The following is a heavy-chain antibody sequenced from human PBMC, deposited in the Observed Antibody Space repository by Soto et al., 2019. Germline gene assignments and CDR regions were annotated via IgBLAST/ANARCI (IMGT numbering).Heavy chain of an antibody. V-gene: IGHV4-31*03. D-gene: IGHD3-10*01. Sequence: QVQLQESGPGLVKPSQTLSLTCTVSGGSISSGGYYWSWIRQHPGKGLEWIGYIYYSGSTYYNPSLKSRVTISVDPSKNQSSLKLSSVTAADTAVYYCARELRFGEDYSGMDVWGQGTTVTVSS. CDR2: IYYSGST. CDR1: GGSISSGGYY. J-gene: IGHJ6*02. CDR3: ARELRFGEDYSGMDV.